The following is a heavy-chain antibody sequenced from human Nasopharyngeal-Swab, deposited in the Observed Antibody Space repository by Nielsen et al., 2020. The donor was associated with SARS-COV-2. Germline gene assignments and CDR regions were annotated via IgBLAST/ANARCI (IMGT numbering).Heavy chain of an antibody. CDR2: ISSSGSTI. CDR1: GFTSSSYE. CDR3: ARVRYSYGYAQFDY. D-gene: IGHD5-18*01. Sequence: GGSLRLSCAASGFTSSSYEMNWVRQAPGKGLEWVSYISSSGSTIYYADSVKGRFTISRDNAKNSLYLQMNSLRAEDTAVYYCARVRYSYGYAQFDYWGQGTLVTVSS. V-gene: IGHV3-48*03. J-gene: IGHJ4*02.